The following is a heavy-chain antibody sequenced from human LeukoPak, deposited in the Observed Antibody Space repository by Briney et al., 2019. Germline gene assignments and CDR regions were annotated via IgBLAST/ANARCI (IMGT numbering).Heavy chain of an antibody. CDR2: INSDGSST. V-gene: IGHV3-74*01. CDR3: AITVTGGIDY. J-gene: IGHJ4*02. D-gene: IGHD4-17*01. CDR1: GFTFSSYS. Sequence: AGGSLRLSCAASGFTFSSYSMNWVRQAPGKGLEWVSRINSDGSSTSYADSVKGRFTISRGNAKNTLYLQMNSLRAEDTAVYYCAITVTGGIDYWGQGTLVTVSS.